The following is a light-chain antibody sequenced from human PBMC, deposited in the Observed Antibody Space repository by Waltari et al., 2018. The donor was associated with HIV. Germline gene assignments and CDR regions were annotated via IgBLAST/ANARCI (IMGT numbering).Light chain of an antibody. J-gene: IGLJ2*01. CDR2: YKSDSGR. CDR3: MIWHSSAYTSISTLAV. V-gene: IGLV5-45*01. CDR1: SGINVDTYR. Sequence: QAVLTQPASLSASPGTSASLTCSLRSGINVDTYRIYWYQQKPGSPPQYLLKYKSDSGRQQGSGAPSRSSGSKDASANAGILLISGLQSEDEADYYCMIWHSSAYTSISTLAVFGGGTKLTVL.